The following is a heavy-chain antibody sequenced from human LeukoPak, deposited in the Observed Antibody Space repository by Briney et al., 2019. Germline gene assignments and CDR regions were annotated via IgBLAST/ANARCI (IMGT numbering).Heavy chain of an antibody. J-gene: IGHJ5*02. CDR3: GRGRGYNWFDP. CDR1: GYXFTGHH. V-gene: IGHV1-2*02. Sequence: ASVKVSCRASGYXFTGHHVHWVRQAPGQGPEWMGWVYPTNGATSSAPKFQGRVTMTTDTSISTAYMELSRLTSDDTAVYYCGRGRGYNWFDPWGQGTLVTVSS. D-gene: IGHD5-12*01. CDR2: VYPTNGAT.